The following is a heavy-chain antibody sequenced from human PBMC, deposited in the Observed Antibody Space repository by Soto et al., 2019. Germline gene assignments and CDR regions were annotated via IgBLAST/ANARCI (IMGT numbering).Heavy chain of an antibody. D-gene: IGHD3-10*01. CDR1: GFTFNNYA. J-gene: IGHJ4*02. Sequence: EVQLLESGGGLVQPGGSLRLSCAASGFTFNNYAMTWVRQAPGKGLEWVSAISGGGDTTSYADSVKGRFTVSRDGSKNTLYLQMSSLRAEDTALYYCAKGRGGSGSLTPRVDFGGQGPLVTVSS. CDR2: ISGGGDTT. V-gene: IGHV3-23*01. CDR3: AKGRGGSGSLTPRVDF.